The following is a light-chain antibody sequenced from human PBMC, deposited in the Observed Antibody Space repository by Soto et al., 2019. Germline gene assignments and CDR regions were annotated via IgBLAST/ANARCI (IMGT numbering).Light chain of an antibody. Sequence: EIVMTQSPDTLYVSPGEGATLSFRSSQSVRTKLAWYQQKAGQAPRLLIYGASTRATGIPDRFSGSGSGTKFTLTISSLQSEDFAVYYCQQYNSWPPITFGQGTRLEIK. V-gene: IGKV3-15*01. J-gene: IGKJ5*01. CDR3: QQYNSWPPIT. CDR2: GAS. CDR1: QSVRTK.